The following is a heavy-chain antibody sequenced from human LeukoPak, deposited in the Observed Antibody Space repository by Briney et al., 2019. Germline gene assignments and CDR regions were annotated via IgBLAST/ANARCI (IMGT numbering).Heavy chain of an antibody. CDR3: ARERRQLERWIDY. V-gene: IGHV4-30-2*01. Sequence: SQTLSLTCAVSGGSISSGGYSWSWIRQPPGKGLEWIGYIYHSGSTYYNPSLKSRVTISVDRSKNQFSLKLSSVTAADTAVYYCARERRQLERWIDYWGQGTLVTVSS. CDR2: IYHSGST. D-gene: IGHD1-1*01. CDR1: GGSISSGGYS. J-gene: IGHJ4*02.